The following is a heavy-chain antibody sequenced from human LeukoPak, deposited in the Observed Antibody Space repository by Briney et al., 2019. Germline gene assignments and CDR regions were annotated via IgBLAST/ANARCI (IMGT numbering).Heavy chain of an antibody. CDR1: GFTFDDYA. Sequence: GGSLRLSCAASGFTFDDYAMHWVRQAPGKGLEWVSGISWNSCSIGYADSVKGRFTISRDNAKNSLYLQMNSLRAEDTALYYCAKDLIVGATGSWGQGTLVTVSS. D-gene: IGHD1-26*01. CDR3: AKDLIVGATGS. CDR2: ISWNSCSI. J-gene: IGHJ4*02. V-gene: IGHV3-9*01.